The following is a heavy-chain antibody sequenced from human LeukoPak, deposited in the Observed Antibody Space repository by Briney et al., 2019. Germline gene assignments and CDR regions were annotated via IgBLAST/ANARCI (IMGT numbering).Heavy chain of an antibody. Sequence: SQTLSLTCTVSSGSISSGGYYWSWIRQPPGKGLEWIGYIYHSGSTYYNPSLKSRVTISVDRSKNQFSLKLSFVTAADTAVYYCALNTAVAGNRDAFDIWGQGTMVTVSS. CDR2: IYHSGST. V-gene: IGHV4-30-2*01. D-gene: IGHD6-19*01. CDR1: SGSISSGGYY. J-gene: IGHJ3*02. CDR3: ALNTAVAGNRDAFDI.